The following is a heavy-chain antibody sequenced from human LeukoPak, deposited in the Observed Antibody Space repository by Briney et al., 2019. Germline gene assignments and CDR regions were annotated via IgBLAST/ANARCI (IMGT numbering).Heavy chain of an antibody. J-gene: IGHJ6*03. CDR2: IIPIFGTA. CDR3: ARDGQNYDFWSGYYNYYYYMDV. CDR1: GGTFSSYA. V-gene: IGHV1-69*13. Sequence: SVKVPCKASGGTFSSYAISWVRQAPGQGLEWMRGIIPIFGTANYAQKFQGRVTITADESTSTAYMELSSLRSEDTAVYYCARDGQNYDFWSGYYNYYYYMDVWGKGTTVTVSS. D-gene: IGHD3-3*01.